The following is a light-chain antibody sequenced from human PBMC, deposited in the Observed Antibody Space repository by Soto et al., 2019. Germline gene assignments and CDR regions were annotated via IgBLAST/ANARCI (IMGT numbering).Light chain of an antibody. CDR3: QKYDSAPRT. V-gene: IGKV1-27*01. Sequence: DIQMTQSPPSLSASVGDRVTITCRASQSISDSLAWCQQKPGKVPKLLIYAASTLLPGVPVRFSGTGTGTDFTLTISSLQPEDFATYYCQKYDSAPRTFGQGTKVEVK. CDR2: AAS. J-gene: IGKJ1*01. CDR1: QSISDS.